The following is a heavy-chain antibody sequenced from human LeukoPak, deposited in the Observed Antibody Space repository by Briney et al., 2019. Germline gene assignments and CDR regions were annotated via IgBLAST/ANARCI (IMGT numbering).Heavy chain of an antibody. CDR2: ISSSSSYI. CDR3: ASGEWELHPYYFDY. D-gene: IGHD1-26*01. CDR1: GFTFSSYS. J-gene: IGHJ4*02. Sequence: GGSLRLSCAASGFTFSSYSMNWVRQAPGKGLEWVSSISSSSSYIYYADSVKGRFTISRDNAKNSLYLQMNSLRAEDTAVYYCASGEWELHPYYFDYWGQGTLVTVSS. V-gene: IGHV3-21*04.